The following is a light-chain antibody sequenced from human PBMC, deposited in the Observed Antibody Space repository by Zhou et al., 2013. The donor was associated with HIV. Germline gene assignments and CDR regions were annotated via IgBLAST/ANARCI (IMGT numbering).Light chain of an antibody. J-gene: IGKJ1*01. V-gene: IGKV3-20*01. CDR2: GAS. Sequence: EIVLTQSPGTLSLSPGERATLSCRASQSVSSVYLAWYQQKPGQAPRLLIYGASSRATGIPDRFSGSASGTDFTLTIARLEPEDFAVYYCQHYGSSPLFGQGTKVEIK. CDR1: QSVSSVY. CDR3: QHYGSSPL.